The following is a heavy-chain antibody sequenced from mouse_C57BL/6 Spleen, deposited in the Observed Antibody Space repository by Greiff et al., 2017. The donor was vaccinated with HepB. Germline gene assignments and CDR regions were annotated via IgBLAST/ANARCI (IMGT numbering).Heavy chain of an antibody. J-gene: IGHJ3*01. V-gene: IGHV1-22*01. Sequence: EVQLQQSGPELVKPGASVKMSCKASGYTFTDYNMHWVKQSHGKSLEWIGYINTNNGGTSYNQKLNGKATLTVNKSSSTAYMELRILTSEVSAVYYCAGDGPGSTWFADWGQGTLVTVSA. D-gene: IGHD1-1*01. CDR3: AGDGPGSTWFAD. CDR2: INTNNGGT. CDR1: GYTFTDYN.